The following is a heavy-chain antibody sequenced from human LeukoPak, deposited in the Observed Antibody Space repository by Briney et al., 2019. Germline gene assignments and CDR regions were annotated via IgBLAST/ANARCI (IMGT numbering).Heavy chain of an antibody. Sequence: GASVKVSCKASGYTFTRYYMHWVRQAPGQGLEWMGWINPNSGGPNYVQKFQGRVTMTRDTPISTAYMELSRLRSDDTTVHYCARVDIAARVPDYCGQGTLVTVSS. V-gene: IGHV1-2*02. CDR3: ARVDIAARVPDY. CDR1: GYTFTRYY. J-gene: IGHJ4*02. CDR2: INPNSGGP. D-gene: IGHD6-6*01.